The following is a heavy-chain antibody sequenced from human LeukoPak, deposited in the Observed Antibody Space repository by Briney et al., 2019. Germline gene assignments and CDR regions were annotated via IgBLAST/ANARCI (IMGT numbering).Heavy chain of an antibody. CDR3: ARGHGYSDGSSGWPGDAFDI. CDR1: GGSFSGYY. V-gene: IGHV4-34*01. Sequence: SETLSLTCAVYGGSFSGYYWSWIRQPPGKGLEWIGEINRSGSTNYNPSLKSRVTISVDTSKNQFSLKLSSVTAADTAVYYCARGHGYSDGSSGWPGDAFDIWGQGTMVTVSS. J-gene: IGHJ3*02. D-gene: IGHD6-19*01. CDR2: INRSGST.